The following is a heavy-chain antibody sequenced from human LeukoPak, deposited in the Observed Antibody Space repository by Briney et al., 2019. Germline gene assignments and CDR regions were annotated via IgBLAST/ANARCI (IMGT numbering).Heavy chain of an antibody. CDR3: ARTSLYYYYMDV. CDR2: INHSGST. CDR1: GGSFSGYY. J-gene: IGHJ6*03. V-gene: IGHV4-34*01. Sequence: SETLSLTCAVYGGSFSGYYWSWIRQPPGKGLEWIGEINHSGSTNYNPSLKSRVTISVDTSKNQFSLKLSSVTAADTAEYYCARTSLYYYYMDVWGKGTTVTVSS.